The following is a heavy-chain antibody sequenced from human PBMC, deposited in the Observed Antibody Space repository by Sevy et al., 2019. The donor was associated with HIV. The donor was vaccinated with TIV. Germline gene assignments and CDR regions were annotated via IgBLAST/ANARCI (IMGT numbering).Heavy chain of an antibody. CDR1: GFTFSGYW. J-gene: IGHJ4*02. D-gene: IGHD2-15*01. CDR3: ARSGGYNKYDY. CDR2: INSDGSST. V-gene: IGHV3-74*01. Sequence: QLGGSLRLSCAASGFTFSGYWMHWVRQAPGKGLVWVSLINSDGSSTNYADSVKGRFTISRDNAKNTLYLQMNSLRAEDTAVYYCARSGGYNKYDYWGQGTLVTVSS.